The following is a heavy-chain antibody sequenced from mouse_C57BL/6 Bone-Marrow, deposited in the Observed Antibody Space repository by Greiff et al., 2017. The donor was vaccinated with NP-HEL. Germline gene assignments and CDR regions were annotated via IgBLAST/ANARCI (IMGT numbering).Heavy chain of an antibody. D-gene: IGHD1-1*01. CDR3: ARCGTTVVWDFDV. CDR1: GYSFTDYN. Sequence: VHVKQSGPELVKPGASVKISCKASGYSFTDYNMNWVKQSNGKSLEWIGVINPNYGTTSYNQKFKGKATLTVDQSSSTAYMQLNILTSEDSAVYYCARCGTTVVWDFDVWGTGTTVTVSS. V-gene: IGHV1-39*01. CDR2: INPNYGTT. J-gene: IGHJ1*03.